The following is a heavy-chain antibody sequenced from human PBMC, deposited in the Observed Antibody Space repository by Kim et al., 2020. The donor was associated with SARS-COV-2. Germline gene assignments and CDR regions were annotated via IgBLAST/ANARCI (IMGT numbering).Heavy chain of an antibody. D-gene: IGHD2-21*01. CDR3: AKALAGSDTCAFDS. V-gene: IGHV3-74*01. Sequence: GGSLRLSCAASGFTFSTYWMHWVRQAPGKGLVWVSRINSDGSSTCYVDSVKGRFTISRDNAKNSLYLQMNSVRVEDTAVYYCAKALAGSDTCAFDSWGQG. CDR1: GFTFSTYW. CDR2: INSDGSST. J-gene: IGHJ4*02.